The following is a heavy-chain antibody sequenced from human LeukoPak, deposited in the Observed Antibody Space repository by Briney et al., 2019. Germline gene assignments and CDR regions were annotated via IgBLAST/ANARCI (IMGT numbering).Heavy chain of an antibody. V-gene: IGHV4-38-2*02. Sequence: SETLSLTCTVSGYSIRTDYYWGWIRQPPGKGPQWIGTINKSGNTFYNPSLKSRVTISVDTSKNQVSLKLRSVTAADTAVYYCARTTEGYAGGPGYSYYYYMDVWGKGTTVTISS. CDR2: INKSGNT. J-gene: IGHJ6*03. CDR1: GYSIRTDYY. CDR3: ARTTEGYAGGPGYSYYYYMDV. D-gene: IGHD5-12*01.